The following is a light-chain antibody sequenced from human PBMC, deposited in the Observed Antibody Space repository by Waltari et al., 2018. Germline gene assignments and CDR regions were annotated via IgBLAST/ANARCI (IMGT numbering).Light chain of an antibody. CDR3: SSYAATDTLL. J-gene: IGLJ3*02. CDR1: SSDIVRYDH. CDR2: AVN. V-gene: IGLV2-8*01. Sequence: SALTQPHSASGSPGQSVTIPCTGTSSDIVRYDHVSLYQQHPGKVPKLLIYAVNKRPSGVPTRFAGSKSANTASLTVSGLQADDEADYYCSSYAATDTLLFGGGTKLTVL.